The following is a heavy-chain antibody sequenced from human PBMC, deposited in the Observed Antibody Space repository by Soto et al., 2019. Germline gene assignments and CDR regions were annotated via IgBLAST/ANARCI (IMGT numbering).Heavy chain of an antibody. J-gene: IGHJ5*02. D-gene: IGHD3-9*01. CDR1: GGTFSSYA. V-gene: IGHV1-69*13. Sequence: SVKVSCNASGGTFSSYAISLVRQAPGQGREWMGGIIPIFGTANYAQKFQGRVTITADESTSTAYMELSSLRSEDTAVYYCARANREELRYFDWPPNWFDPWGQGTLVTVSS. CDR2: IIPIFGTA. CDR3: ARANREELRYFDWPPNWFDP.